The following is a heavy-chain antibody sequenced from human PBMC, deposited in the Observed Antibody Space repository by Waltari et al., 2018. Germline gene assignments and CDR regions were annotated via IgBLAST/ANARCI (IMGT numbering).Heavy chain of an antibody. Sequence: QVQLQESGPGLARPPETLSLTCVASSSSIRTVYFWGWIRQPPGKGLEWVGSISHSANAYYNPSLKSRVTMSVDTSKNQFALKVTSVTAADTAIYYCVRDLGGSGNSWFDAWGQGTLVTVSS. J-gene: IGHJ5*02. D-gene: IGHD3-10*01. V-gene: IGHV4-38-2*02. CDR2: ISHSANA. CDR1: SSSIRTVYF. CDR3: VRDLGGSGNSWFDA.